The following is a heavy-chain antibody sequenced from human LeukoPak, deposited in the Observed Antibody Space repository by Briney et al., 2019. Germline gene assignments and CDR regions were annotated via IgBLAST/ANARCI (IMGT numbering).Heavy chain of an antibody. CDR1: GFTVSSNS. J-gene: IGHJ4*02. D-gene: IGHD2-2*01. CDR2: ISGHGASK. CDR3: AKGVVVAPDVTPFDY. V-gene: IGHV3-23*01. Sequence: GGSLRLSCTVSGFTVSSNSMSWVRQAPGKGLEWVSGISGHGASKYYADSVKGRFTISRDNSKNTLYLQMNSLRAEDTAVYYCAKGVVVAPDVTPFDYWGQGTLVTVSS.